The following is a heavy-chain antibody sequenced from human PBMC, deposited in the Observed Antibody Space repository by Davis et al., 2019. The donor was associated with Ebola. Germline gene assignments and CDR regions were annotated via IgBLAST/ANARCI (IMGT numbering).Heavy chain of an antibody. V-gene: IGHV1-2*06. CDR3: ASQGSIFGVAVIPRVVDF. CDR2: INPNSGGT. J-gene: IGHJ4*02. D-gene: IGHD3-3*01. Sequence: ASVKVSCKASGYTFTGYYMHWVRQAPGQGLEWMGRINPNSGGTNYAQKFQGRVTMTRDTSIATAYMELSRLTSDDTAVYYCASQGSIFGVAVIPRVVDFWGQGTLVTVSS. CDR1: GYTFTGYY.